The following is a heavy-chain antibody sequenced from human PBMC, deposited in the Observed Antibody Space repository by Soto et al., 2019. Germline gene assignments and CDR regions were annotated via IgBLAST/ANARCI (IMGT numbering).Heavy chain of an antibody. J-gene: IGHJ4*02. V-gene: IGHV4-61*01. D-gene: IGHD3-22*01. CDR3: AGSKPHYYDSSGYYSALDY. CDR1: GGSVSSGSYY. CDR2: IYYSGST. Sequence: PSETLSLTCTVSGGSVSSGSYYWSWIRQPPGKGLEWIGYIYYSGSTNYNPSLKSRVTISVDTSKNQFSLKLSSVTAADTAVYYCAGSKPHYYDSSGYYSALDYSGQGTLVTVSS.